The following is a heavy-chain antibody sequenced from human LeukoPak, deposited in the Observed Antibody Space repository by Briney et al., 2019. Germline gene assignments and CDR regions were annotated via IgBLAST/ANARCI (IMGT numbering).Heavy chain of an antibody. CDR3: AGLAARPTFDI. D-gene: IGHD6-6*01. V-gene: IGHV4-34*01. CDR2: INHSGST. CDR1: GGSFSGYY. J-gene: IGHJ3*02. Sequence: SETLSLTCAVYGGSFSGYYWSWIRQPPGKGLEWIGEINHSGSTNYNPSLKSRVTISVDTSKNQFSLKLSSVTAADTAVYYCAGLAARPTFDIWGQGTMVTVSS.